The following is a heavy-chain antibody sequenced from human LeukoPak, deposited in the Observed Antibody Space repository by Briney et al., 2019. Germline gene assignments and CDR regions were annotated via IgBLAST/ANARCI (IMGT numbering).Heavy chain of an antibody. Sequence: PGRSLRLSCAASGFTFSTYGMHWVRQAPGKGLEWVAVISYDGNNKYYADSMKGRFTISRDNSKNTLYLQMNSLRAEDTAVYYCAKANVKYCSGGSCFDAFDIWGQGTMVTVSS. CDR2: ISYDGNNK. CDR3: AKANVKYCSGGSCFDAFDI. D-gene: IGHD2-15*01. J-gene: IGHJ3*02. CDR1: GFTFSTYG. V-gene: IGHV3-30*18.